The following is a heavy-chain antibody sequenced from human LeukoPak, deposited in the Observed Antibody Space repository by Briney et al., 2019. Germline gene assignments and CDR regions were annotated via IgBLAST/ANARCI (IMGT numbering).Heavy chain of an antibody. V-gene: IGHV4-39*01. CDR3: ARPSYDIFTGYFYYFDY. D-gene: IGHD3-9*01. CDR2: VYYSGST. CDR1: VGSIISSSYY. J-gene: IGHJ4*02. Sequence: SETLSLTRTVSVGSIISSSYYWGSIRQPPGRGMGWLVRVYYSGSTYYNPSIKSRVPISVDTSKNQFSLKLSFVTAADTAVYYCARPSYDIFTGYFYYFDYWGQGTLVTVSS.